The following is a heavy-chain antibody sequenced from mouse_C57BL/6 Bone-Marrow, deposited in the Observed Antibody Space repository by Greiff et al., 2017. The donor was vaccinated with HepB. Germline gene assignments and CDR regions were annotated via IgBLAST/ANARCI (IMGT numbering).Heavy chain of an antibody. V-gene: IGHV1-4*01. J-gene: IGHJ2*01. CDR3: GRTLTTVVENYFDY. Sequence: VQLQQSGAELARPGASVKMSCKASGYTFTSYTMHWVKQRPGQGLEWIGYINPSSGYTKYNQKFKDKATLTADKSSSTAYMQLSSLTSEDSAVYYCGRTLTTVVENYFDYWGQGTTLTVSS. D-gene: IGHD1-1*01. CDR1: GYTFTSYT. CDR2: INPSSGYT.